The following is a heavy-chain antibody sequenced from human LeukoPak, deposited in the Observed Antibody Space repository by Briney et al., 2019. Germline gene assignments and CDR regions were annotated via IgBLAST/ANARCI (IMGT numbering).Heavy chain of an antibody. CDR1: VFTFSSYS. D-gene: IGHD2-2*01. V-gene: IGHV3-21*01. J-gene: IGHJ4*02. Sequence: GGSLTLSCAASVFTFSSYSMNWVRQAPAKGLEWVSSISSSSSYIYYADSVNGRFTNSRDKDKNSLYLQMNSLRAEDTAVYYCARGISLVLPAADYWGQGALVTVSS. CDR2: ISSSSSYI. CDR3: ARGISLVLPAADY.